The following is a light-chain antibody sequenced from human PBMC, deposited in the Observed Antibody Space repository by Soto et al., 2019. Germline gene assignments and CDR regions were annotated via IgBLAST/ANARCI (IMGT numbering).Light chain of an antibody. CDR2: QDT. CDR3: QAWDRTAVV. V-gene: IGLV3-1*01. J-gene: IGLJ2*01. Sequence: SYELTQPPSMSVSPGQTASITCSGDKLGDKYVSWYQQRPGQSPVLVINQDTKRPSGIPGRFSGSNSGNTATLTISGARAMDEADYYCQAWDRTAVVFGGGTKLTVL. CDR1: KLGDKY.